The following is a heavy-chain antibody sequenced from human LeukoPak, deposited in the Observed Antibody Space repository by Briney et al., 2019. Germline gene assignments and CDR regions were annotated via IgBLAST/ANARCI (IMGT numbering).Heavy chain of an antibody. J-gene: IGHJ6*02. CDR1: GFTFNSYT. V-gene: IGHV3-64*01. CDR3: ARVRNAMDV. Sequence: PGGSLRLSCAASGFTFNSYTIHWVRQAPGKGLESVSAISSNGDSTYYANSVRGRFTISRDNSNNTMYLQMGSLRPEDMAVYYCARVRNAMDVWGQGTAVTVSS. CDR2: ISSNGDST.